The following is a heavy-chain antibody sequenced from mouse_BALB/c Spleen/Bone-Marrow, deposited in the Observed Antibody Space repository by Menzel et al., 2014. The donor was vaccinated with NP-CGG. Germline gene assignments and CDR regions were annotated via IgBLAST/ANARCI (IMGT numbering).Heavy chain of an antibody. Sequence: VQLQQSGAELVKPGASVKLSCTASGFNIKDTYMHWVKQRPEQGLEWIGRIDPANGNTKYDPKFQGKATITADTSSNTAYLQLSSLTSEDTAVYYCARSYGSSPFDYWGQGTPLTVSS. CDR1: GFNIKDTY. D-gene: IGHD1-1*01. V-gene: IGHV14-3*02. J-gene: IGHJ2*01. CDR3: ARSYGSSPFDY. CDR2: IDPANGNT.